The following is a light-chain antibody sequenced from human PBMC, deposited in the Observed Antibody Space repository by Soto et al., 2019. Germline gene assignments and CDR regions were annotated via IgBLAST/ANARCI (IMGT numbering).Light chain of an antibody. CDR3: QSFDSSLRAYL. CDR1: SSNFGAGYE. J-gene: IGLJ1*01. Sequence: QSVLTQPPSVSGAPGERVTISCTGSSSNFGAGYEVHWYKQLPGAAPTLVIFNNLNRPSGVPERFPGSKSGTSASLVISGLQAEDEADYYCQSFDSSLRAYLFGSGIKVTVL. CDR2: NNL. V-gene: IGLV1-40*01.